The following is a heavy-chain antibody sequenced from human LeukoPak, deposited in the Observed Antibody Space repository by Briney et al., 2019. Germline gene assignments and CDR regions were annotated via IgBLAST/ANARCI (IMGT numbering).Heavy chain of an antibody. Sequence: GGSLRLSCAASGLTLSSYAMSWVRQAPEKGLEWVSAISASGGSTYHADSVKGRFTISRDNSKNTVNLQMNSLRGEDTAVYYCVKVGGSGYYPDIWGQGTMVTVSS. V-gene: IGHV3-23*01. CDR2: ISASGGST. CDR3: VKVGGSGYYPDI. D-gene: IGHD3-22*01. CDR1: GLTLSSYA. J-gene: IGHJ3*02.